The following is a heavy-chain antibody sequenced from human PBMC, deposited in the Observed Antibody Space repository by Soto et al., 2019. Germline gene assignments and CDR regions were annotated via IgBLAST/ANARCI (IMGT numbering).Heavy chain of an antibody. CDR3: ARGHFDDYGDYRYYYYYGMDV. Sequence: SVKVSCKASGGTFSSYAISWVRQAPGQGLEWMGGIIPIFGTANYAQKFQGRVTITADESTSTAYMELSSLRSEDTAVYYCARGHFDDYGDYRYYYYYGMDVWGQGTTVTVSS. J-gene: IGHJ6*02. CDR1: GGTFSSYA. CDR2: IIPIFGTA. D-gene: IGHD4-17*01. V-gene: IGHV1-69*13.